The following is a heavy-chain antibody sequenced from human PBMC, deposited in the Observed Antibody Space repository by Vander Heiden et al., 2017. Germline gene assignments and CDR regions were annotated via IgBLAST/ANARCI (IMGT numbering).Heavy chain of an antibody. D-gene: IGHD3-22*01. Sequence: VRRAQSGGVEPQLGRNLILLCAATSITSRRYGMHWVGQARGKGLEWVAVSWYHGNREDHVDSVRGRFTVPRDQSKKMVYLQTDSLGAEDTAVYYCARDADTSSHYSMLEYWGQGTLVTVSS. V-gene: IGHV3-33*01. CDR2: SWYHGNRE. CDR3: ARDADTSSHYSMLEY. J-gene: IGHJ4*02. CDR1: SITSRRYG.